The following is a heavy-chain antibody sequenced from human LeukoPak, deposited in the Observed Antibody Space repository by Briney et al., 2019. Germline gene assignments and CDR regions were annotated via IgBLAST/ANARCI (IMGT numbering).Heavy chain of an antibody. J-gene: IGHJ5*02. D-gene: IGHD4-17*01. CDR1: GYTFTSYG. V-gene: IGHV1-18*01. Sequence: GASVKVSCKASGYTFTSYGISWVRQAPGQGLEWMGWISAYNGNTNYAQKLQGRVTMTTDTSTSTAYMELRSLRSDDTAVYYCARESKNYGDGWFDPWGQGTLVTVSS. CDR3: ARESKNYGDGWFDP. CDR2: ISAYNGNT.